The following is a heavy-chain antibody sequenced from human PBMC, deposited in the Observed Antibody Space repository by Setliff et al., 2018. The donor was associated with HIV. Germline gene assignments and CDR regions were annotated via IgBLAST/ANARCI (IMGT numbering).Heavy chain of an antibody. CDR1: GGSISGHY. V-gene: IGHV4-59*11. CDR3: ARPGSSSYYYAMDV. D-gene: IGHD3-10*01. CDR2: IHYSGSF. J-gene: IGHJ6*02. Sequence: SETLSLTCTVSGGSISGHYWPWIRQAPGKGLEWIGTIHYSGSFVYSPSLKSRVSISLDTSKNQFSLKLSSVTAADTAVYYCARPGSSSYYYAMDVWGLGTTVTVSS.